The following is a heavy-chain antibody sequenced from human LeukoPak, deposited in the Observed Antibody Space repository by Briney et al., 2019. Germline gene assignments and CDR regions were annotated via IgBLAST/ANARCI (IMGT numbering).Heavy chain of an antibody. D-gene: IGHD6-13*01. CDR2: IYYNGNT. Sequence: SETLSLTCTVSGDSITSGTYYWGWIRQPPGKGLEWIGSIYYNGNTYYNPSLKSRVTISVDTSKNQFPLKLSSVTAADTAVYYCARHAGGIAAAGTRPFDYWGQGTLATDSS. CDR3: ARHAGGIAAAGTRPFDY. CDR1: GDSITSGTYY. J-gene: IGHJ4*02. V-gene: IGHV4-39*01.